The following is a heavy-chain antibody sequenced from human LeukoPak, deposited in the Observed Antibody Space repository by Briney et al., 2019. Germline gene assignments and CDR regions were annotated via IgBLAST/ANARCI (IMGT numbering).Heavy chain of an antibody. V-gene: IGHV3-30*18. J-gene: IGHJ2*01. CDR2: ISYDGTNK. D-gene: IGHD3-16*01. CDR1: GFTFSNYG. Sequence: GGPLRLSCAASGFTFSNYGMHWVRQAPGKGLEWVALISYDGTNKYYADSVKGRFTISRDSSKNTLYLQMNNLRVEDTAVYYCAKDRGTISESFWYFHLWGRGAPVTVSS. CDR3: AKDRGTISESFWYFHL.